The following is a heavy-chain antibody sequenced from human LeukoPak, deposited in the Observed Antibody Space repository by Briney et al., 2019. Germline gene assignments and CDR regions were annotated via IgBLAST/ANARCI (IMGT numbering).Heavy chain of an antibody. D-gene: IGHD6-19*01. CDR1: GGTFSSYA. CDR2: IIPIFGTA. CDR3: ARVGAGYSSGWFDY. J-gene: IGHJ4*02. V-gene: IGHV1-69*06. Sequence: SVKVSCKASGGTFSSYAISWVRQAPGQGLEWMGGIIPIFGTANYAQKFQGRVTITADKSTSTAYMELSSPRSEDTAVYYCARVGAGYSSGWFDYWGQGTLVTVSS.